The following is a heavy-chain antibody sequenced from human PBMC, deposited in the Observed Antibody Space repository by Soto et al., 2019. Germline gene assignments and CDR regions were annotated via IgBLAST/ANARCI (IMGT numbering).Heavy chain of an antibody. J-gene: IGHJ3*02. CDR3: ARDIQAAIPFKEELNDAFDI. D-gene: IGHD2-21*02. CDR2: ISSSSSYI. V-gene: IGHV3-21*01. Sequence: GGSLRLSCAASGFTFSSYSMNWVRQAPGKGLEWVSSISSSSSYIYYADSVKGRFTISRDNAKNSLYLQMNSLRAEDTAVYYCARDIQAAIPFKEELNDAFDIWGQGTMVTVSS. CDR1: GFTFSSYS.